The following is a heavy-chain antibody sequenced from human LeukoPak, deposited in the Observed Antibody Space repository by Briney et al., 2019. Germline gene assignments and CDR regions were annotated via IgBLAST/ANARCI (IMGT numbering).Heavy chain of an antibody. CDR1: GFNFNTFE. Sequence: GGSLRLSCAASGFNFNTFEMTWVRQAPGMGLEWLSYISNSGDPIKYADSVKGRFTISRDSAENALYLLMNNLGADDTAVYYCAGGPQYTGSFPYWGQGTLVAVSS. J-gene: IGHJ4*02. CDR2: ISNSGDPI. CDR3: AGGPQYTGSFPY. D-gene: IGHD1-26*01. V-gene: IGHV3-48*03.